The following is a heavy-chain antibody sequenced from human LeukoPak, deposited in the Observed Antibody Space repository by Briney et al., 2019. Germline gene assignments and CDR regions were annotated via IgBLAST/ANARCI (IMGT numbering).Heavy chain of an antibody. Sequence: GGSLRLSCAASGFTFSSYWMHWVRQAPGKGLVWVSRINSDGRSTNYADSVKGRFTISRDNAQNTLYLQMNSLRVENTAVYYCARGHSAPDYWGQGTLVTVSA. CDR1: GFTFSSYW. D-gene: IGHD3-10*01. V-gene: IGHV3-74*01. J-gene: IGHJ4*02. CDR3: ARGHSAPDY. CDR2: INSDGRST.